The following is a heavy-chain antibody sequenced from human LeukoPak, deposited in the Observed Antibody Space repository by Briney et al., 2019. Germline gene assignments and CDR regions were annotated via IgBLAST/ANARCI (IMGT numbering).Heavy chain of an antibody. CDR3: ARAGFYASVNQYYYYYYMDV. J-gene: IGHJ6*03. V-gene: IGHV4-59*01. CDR1: GGSIGSYY. CDR2: IHYSGST. Sequence: SETLPLTCTVSGGSIGSYYWSWVRQPPGKGLEWIGYIHYSGSTNYNPSLKSRVTTSIDTSKNQFSLKVTSVTAADAAVYYCARAGFYASVNQYYYYYYMDVWGTGTTVTVSS. D-gene: IGHD2/OR15-2a*01.